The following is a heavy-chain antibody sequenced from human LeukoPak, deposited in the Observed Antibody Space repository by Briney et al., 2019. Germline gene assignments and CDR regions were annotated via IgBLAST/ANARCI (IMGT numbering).Heavy chain of an antibody. Sequence: SQTLSLTCTVSGGSISSGSYYWSWIRQPAGKGLEWIGRIYTSGSTNYNPSLKSRVTISVDTSKNQFSLKLSSVTAADTAVYYCARALVSGYVGTVYYYYYMGVWGKGTTVTISS. CDR1: GGSISSGSYY. CDR3: ARALVSGYVGTVYYYYYMGV. V-gene: IGHV4-61*02. D-gene: IGHD5-12*01. CDR2: IYTSGST. J-gene: IGHJ6*03.